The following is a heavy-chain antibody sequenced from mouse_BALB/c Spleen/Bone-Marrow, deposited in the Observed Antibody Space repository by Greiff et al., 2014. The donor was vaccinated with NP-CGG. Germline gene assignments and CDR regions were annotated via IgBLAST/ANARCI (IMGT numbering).Heavy chain of an antibody. CDR2: IDPANGNT. CDR1: GSNIKDTY. Sequence: EVQLQQSGAELVKPGASVKLSCTASGSNIKDTYMHWVKQRPEQGLEWIGRIDPANGNTKYDPKFQGKATITADTSSNTAYLQLSSLTSEDTAVYFCARAYYGNYPYAMDYWGQGTSVTVSS. D-gene: IGHD2-10*01. J-gene: IGHJ4*01. CDR3: ARAYYGNYPYAMDY. V-gene: IGHV14-3*02.